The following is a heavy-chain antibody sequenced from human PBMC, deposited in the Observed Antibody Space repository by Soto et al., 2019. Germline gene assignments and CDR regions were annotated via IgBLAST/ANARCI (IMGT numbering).Heavy chain of an antibody. Sequence: QVQLQQWGAGLLKPSETLSLTCAVYGGSFSGYYWSWIRQPPGKGLEWIGEINHSGSTNYNPSLKSRVTISVDTSKNQFSLKLSSVTAADTAVYYCARGPFNDMTTVTTSVSVGDYWGQGTLVTVSS. D-gene: IGHD4-4*01. CDR3: ARGPFNDMTTVTTSVSVGDY. CDR1: GGSFSGYY. V-gene: IGHV4-34*01. CDR2: INHSGST. J-gene: IGHJ4*02.